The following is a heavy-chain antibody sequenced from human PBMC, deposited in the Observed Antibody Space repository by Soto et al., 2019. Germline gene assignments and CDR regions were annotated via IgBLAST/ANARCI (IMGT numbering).Heavy chain of an antibody. CDR1: GGTFSSYA. J-gene: IGHJ5*02. CDR3: ARNRAWNPGWFDP. D-gene: IGHD1-1*01. Sequence: QVQLVQSGAEVKKPGSSVKVSCKASGGTFSSYAISWVRQAPGQVLEWMGGIIPIFGTANYAQKFQGRVTITAYESTSTAYMELSSLRSEDTALYYCARNRAWNPGWFDPWGQGTLVTVYS. V-gene: IGHV1-69*01. CDR2: IIPIFGTA.